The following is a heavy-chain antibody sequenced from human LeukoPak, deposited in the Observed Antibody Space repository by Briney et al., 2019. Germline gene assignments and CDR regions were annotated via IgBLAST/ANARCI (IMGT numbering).Heavy chain of an antibody. V-gene: IGHV3-23*01. CDR2: ISVSGDST. CDR1: GLTFSTYA. D-gene: IGHD3-22*01. J-gene: IGHJ4*02. Sequence: GGSLRLSCVASGLTFSTYAMNWVRQAPGKGLEWVSLISVSGDSTYYADSVKGRFTVSRDDSKSTLYLQMNSLRVEDTAIYYCAKDLDSTGYYLGGYYWGQGTLVTVSS. CDR3: AKDLDSTGYYLGGYY.